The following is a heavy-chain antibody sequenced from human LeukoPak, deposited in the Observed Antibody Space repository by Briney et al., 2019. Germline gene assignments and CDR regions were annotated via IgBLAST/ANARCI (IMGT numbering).Heavy chain of an antibody. V-gene: IGHV4-4*07. CDR2: IYTSGST. D-gene: IGHD6-13*01. Sequence: SETLSLTCTVSGGSISSYYWSWIRQPAGKGLEWIGRIYTSGSTNYNPSLKSRVTMSVDTSKNQFSLKLSSVTAADTAVYYCARPIAAAGTGRLWFDPWGQGTLVTVSS. CDR3: ARPIAAAGTGRLWFDP. CDR1: GGSISSYY. J-gene: IGHJ5*02.